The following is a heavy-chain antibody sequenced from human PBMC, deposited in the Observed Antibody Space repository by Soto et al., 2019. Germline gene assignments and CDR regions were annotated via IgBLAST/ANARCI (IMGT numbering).Heavy chain of an antibody. CDR3: AQSVFNYGGIDY. CDR1: GGSFSGYY. CDR2: INQSGST. D-gene: IGHD5-18*01. V-gene: IGHV4-34*01. J-gene: IGHJ4*02. Sequence: QVQLQQWGAGLLKPSETLSLTCAVYGGSFSGYYWSWIRQPPGKGLEWIGEINQSGSTNYNPSLKTRVSISGDTPRNQFSLKLSSVPAADTAVYYCAQSVFNYGGIDYWGLGTLVTVSS.